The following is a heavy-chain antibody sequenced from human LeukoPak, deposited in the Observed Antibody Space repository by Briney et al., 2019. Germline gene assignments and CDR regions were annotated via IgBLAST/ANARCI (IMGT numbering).Heavy chain of an antibody. D-gene: IGHD3-16*01. J-gene: IGHJ4*02. CDR2: IYYSGST. CDR3: ARGNYEDVWAGIDY. CDR1: GGSISSTNYY. V-gene: IGHV4-39*07. Sequence: SETLSLTCTVSGGSISSTNYYWGWIRQPPGKGLEWIAIIYYSGSTYYTPSLKSRVTISRDKSKNKFSLKLSSVSAEDTALYYCARGNYEDVWAGIDYWGQGTLVTVSS.